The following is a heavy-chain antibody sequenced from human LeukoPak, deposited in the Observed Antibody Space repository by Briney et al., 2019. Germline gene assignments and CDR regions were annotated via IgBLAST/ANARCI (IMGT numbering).Heavy chain of an antibody. CDR1: GGSFSGYY. J-gene: IGHJ6*04. D-gene: IGHD5-18*01. V-gene: IGHV4-34*01. CDR2: INHSGST. Sequence: SETLSLTCAVYGGSFSGYYWSWIRQPPGKGLEWIGEINHSGSTNYNPSLKSRVTISVDTSKNQFSLKLSSVTAADTAVYYCARGLRYSYVVWGKGTTVTVSS. CDR3: ARGLRYSYVV.